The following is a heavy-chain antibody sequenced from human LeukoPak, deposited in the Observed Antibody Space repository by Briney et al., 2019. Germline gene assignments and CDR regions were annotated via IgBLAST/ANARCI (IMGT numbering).Heavy chain of an antibody. CDR1: GFTFSDHY. Sequence: PGGSLRLSCAASGFTFSDHYMSWIRQPPGKGLEWIGEINHSGSTNYNPSLKSRVTISVDTSKNQFSLKLSSVTAADTAVYYCARDRSSGWPDYWGQGTLVTVSS. V-gene: IGHV4-34*01. CDR3: ARDRSSGWPDY. D-gene: IGHD6-19*01. J-gene: IGHJ4*02. CDR2: INHSGST.